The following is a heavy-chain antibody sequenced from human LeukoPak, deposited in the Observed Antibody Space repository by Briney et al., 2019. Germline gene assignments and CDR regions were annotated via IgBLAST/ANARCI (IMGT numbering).Heavy chain of an antibody. CDR3: ARLGYGYAQGGFDY. CDR2: IYYSGST. V-gene: IGHV4-59*08. CDR1: GGSISSYY. D-gene: IGHD5-18*01. J-gene: IGHJ4*02. Sequence: SETLSLTCTVSGGSISSYYWSWIRQPPGKGLEWIGYIYYSGSTNYNPSLKSRVTISVDTSKNQFSLKLSSVTAADTAVYYCARLGYGYAQGGFDYWGQGTLVNVSS.